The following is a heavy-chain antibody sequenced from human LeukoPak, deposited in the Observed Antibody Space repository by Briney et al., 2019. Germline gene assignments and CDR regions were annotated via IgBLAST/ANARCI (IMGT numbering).Heavy chain of an antibody. CDR2: ISGSGGST. CDR1: GFTFSSYS. J-gene: IGHJ4*02. CDR3: AKGSGSYLSPLYYFDY. D-gene: IGHD1-26*01. Sequence: PGGSLRLSCAASGFTFSSYSMNRVRQAPGKGLEWVSAISGSGGSTYYADSVKGRFTISRDNSKNTLYLQMNSLRAEDTAVYYCAKGSGSYLSPLYYFDYWGQGTLVTVSS. V-gene: IGHV3-23*01.